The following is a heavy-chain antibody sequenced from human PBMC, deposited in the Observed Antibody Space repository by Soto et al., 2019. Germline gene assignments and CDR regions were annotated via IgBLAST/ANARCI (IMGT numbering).Heavy chain of an antibody. D-gene: IGHD5-18*01. CDR1: GGSISSYY. CDR3: ARTLYSYGTRFDY. CDR2: IYYSGST. Sequence: QVQLQESGPGLVKPSETLSLTCTGSGGSISSYYWSWIRQPPGKGLEWIGYIYYSGSTNYNPSLKSRVTRSVDTSKNQFSLKLSSVTAADTAVYYCARTLYSYGTRFDYWCQGTLVTASS. J-gene: IGHJ4*02. V-gene: IGHV4-59*01.